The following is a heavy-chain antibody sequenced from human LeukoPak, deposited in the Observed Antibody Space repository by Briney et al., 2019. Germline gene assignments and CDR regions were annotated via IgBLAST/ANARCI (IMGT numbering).Heavy chain of an antibody. Sequence: ASVKVSCKASGYTFTSYYMHWVRQAPGQGREWMGIINPSGGSISYAQKFQGRVTMTRDMSTSTVYMELSSLRSEDTAVYYCARDGEEMITFGGVIVMGYYYYYMDVWGKGTTVTVSS. J-gene: IGHJ6*03. V-gene: IGHV1-46*01. CDR1: GYTFTSYY. CDR2: INPSGGSI. CDR3: ARDGEEMITFGGVIVMGYYYYYMDV. D-gene: IGHD3-16*02.